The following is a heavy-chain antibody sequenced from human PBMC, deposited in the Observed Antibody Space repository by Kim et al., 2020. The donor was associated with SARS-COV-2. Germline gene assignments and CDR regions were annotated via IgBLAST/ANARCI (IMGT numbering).Heavy chain of an antibody. CDR3: ARRIYSSGWSYFDY. Sequence: NPSLKRRVTISVATSKNQFSLKLSSVTAADTAVYYCARRIYSSGWSYFDYWGQGTLVTVSS. D-gene: IGHD6-19*01. V-gene: IGHV4-59*08. J-gene: IGHJ4*02.